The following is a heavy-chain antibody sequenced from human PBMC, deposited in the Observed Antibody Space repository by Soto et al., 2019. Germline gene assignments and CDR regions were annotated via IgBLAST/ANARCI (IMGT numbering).Heavy chain of an antibody. Sequence: QVQLQESGPGLVKPSQTLSLTCTVSGGSISTGGYYWNWIRQHPGKGLEWIGYFYYSWSTYYNPSLKSRVTIAVNTAKNQFSLKLSAVTAADTAVYYCARSVFPWGQGTLVTVSS. J-gene: IGHJ5*02. CDR1: GGSISTGGYY. CDR2: FYYSWST. CDR3: ARSVFP. V-gene: IGHV4-31*03.